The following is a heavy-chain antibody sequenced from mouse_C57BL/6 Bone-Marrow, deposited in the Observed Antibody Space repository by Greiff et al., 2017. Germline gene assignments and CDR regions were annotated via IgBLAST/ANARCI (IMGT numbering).Heavy chain of an antibody. J-gene: IGHJ2*01. CDR2: IDPENGDT. Sequence: EVMLVESGAELVRPGASVKLSCTASGFNIKDDYMHWVKQRPEQGLEWIGWIDPENGDTEYASKFQGKATITADTSSNTAYLQLSSLTSEDTAVYYCTTLDTTVVATGYWGQGTTLTVSS. CDR3: TTLDTTVVATGY. CDR1: GFNIKDDY. D-gene: IGHD1-1*01. V-gene: IGHV14-4*01.